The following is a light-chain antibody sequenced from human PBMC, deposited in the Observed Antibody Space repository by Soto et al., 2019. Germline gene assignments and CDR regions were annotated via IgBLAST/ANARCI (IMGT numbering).Light chain of an antibody. V-gene: IGKV1-39*01. J-gene: IGKJ2*01. CDR1: QSIYSS. CDR3: QQSYSAPYT. CDR2: AAS. Sequence: DIQMTQSPSSLSASVGDRVTITCRASQSIYSSLNWYHQKPGKAPKLLIYAASNWQSGVPSRFSGSGSGPDFTLSISSLQHEDFATYYCQQSYSAPYTFGQGTQLQI.